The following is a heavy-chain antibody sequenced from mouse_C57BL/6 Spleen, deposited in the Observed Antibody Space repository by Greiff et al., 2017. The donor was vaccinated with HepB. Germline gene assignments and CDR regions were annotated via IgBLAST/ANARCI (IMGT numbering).Heavy chain of an antibody. Sequence: VQRVESGGDLVKPGGSLKLSCAASGFTFSSYGMSWVRQTPDKRLEWVATISSGGSYTYYPDSVKGRFTISRDNAKNTLYLQMSSLKSEDTAMYYCARHRNYGSSYAMDYWGQGTSVTVSS. V-gene: IGHV5-6*01. J-gene: IGHJ4*01. CDR1: GFTFSSYG. CDR2: ISSGGSYT. D-gene: IGHD1-1*01. CDR3: ARHRNYGSSYAMDY.